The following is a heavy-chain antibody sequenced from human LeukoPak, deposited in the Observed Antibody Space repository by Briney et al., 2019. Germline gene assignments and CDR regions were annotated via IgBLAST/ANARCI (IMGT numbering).Heavy chain of an antibody. J-gene: IGHJ4*02. CDR3: ARDMGAIVALPDY. D-gene: IGHD5-12*01. Sequence: PGGSLRLSCAASGFTFSSYWMSWVRQAPGKGLEWVANIKQDGSEKYYVDSVKGRFTISRDNAKNSLYLQMNSLRAEDTAVYYCARDMGAIVALPDYWGQGTLVTVSS. CDR1: GFTFSSYW. CDR2: IKQDGSEK. V-gene: IGHV3-7*01.